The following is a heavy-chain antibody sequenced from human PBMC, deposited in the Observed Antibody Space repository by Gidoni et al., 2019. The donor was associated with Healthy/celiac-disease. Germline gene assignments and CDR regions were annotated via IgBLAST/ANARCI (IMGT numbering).Heavy chain of an antibody. CDR1: GGSISSGGYY. CDR2: IYYSGST. V-gene: IGHV4-31*03. CDR3: ARESAGTTNFDY. J-gene: IGHJ4*02. D-gene: IGHD1-1*01. Sequence: QVQLQESGPGLVKPSQTLSLPCTVSGGSISSGGYYWSWIRQHPGKGLEWIGYIYYSGSTYYNPSLKSRVTISVDTSKNQFSLKLSSVTAADTAVYYCARESAGTTNFDYWGQGTLVTVSS.